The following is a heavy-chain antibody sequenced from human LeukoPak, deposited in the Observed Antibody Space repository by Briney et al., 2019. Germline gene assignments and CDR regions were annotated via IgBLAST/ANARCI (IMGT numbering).Heavy chain of an antibody. CDR2: ISAYNGNT. V-gene: IGHV1-18*01. CDR1: GYTFTSYG. J-gene: IGHJ4*02. CDR3: ARVMQYCSGGSCYYFDY. Sequence: ASVKVSCKASGYTFTSYGISWVRQAPGQGLEWMGWISAYNGNTNYAQKLQGRVTMTTDTSTSTAYMELRSLRSDDTAVYYCARVMQYCSGGSCYYFDYWGQGTLVTVSS. D-gene: IGHD2-15*01.